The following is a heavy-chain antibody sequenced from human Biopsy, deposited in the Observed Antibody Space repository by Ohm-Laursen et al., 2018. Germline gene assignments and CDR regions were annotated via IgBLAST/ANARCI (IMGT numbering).Heavy chain of an antibody. V-gene: IGHV4-31*01. CDR2: MYDNGDT. J-gene: IGHJ4*02. Sequence: TLSLTCSVSGGSINSGGHFWGWVRQSLGKGLEWIGYMYDNGDTYYNPSLMSLVSISADTSKNQVSLRLNSVTAADTAVYYCTRVRPFGGVIGRYYFDSWGQGILVTVSS. CDR1: GGSINSGGHF. CDR3: TRVRPFGGVIGRYYFDS. D-gene: IGHD3-16*02.